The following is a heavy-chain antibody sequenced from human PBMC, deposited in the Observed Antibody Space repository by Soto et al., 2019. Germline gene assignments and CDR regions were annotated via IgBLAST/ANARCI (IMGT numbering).Heavy chain of an antibody. CDR1: GFPFSTYS. Sequence: GGSLRLSCAASGFPFSTYSMRLVRQAPGNGPECVSAISGSGANTYYPDSVKGRSTISRDNSKTTLFLHMDSLRAEDTAVYYCAKENHTTFDLNWSDPWGQGALVNVCS. CDR2: ISGSGANT. V-gene: IGHV3-23*01. CDR3: AKENHTTFDLNWSDP. D-gene: IGHD3-3*01. J-gene: IGHJ5*02.